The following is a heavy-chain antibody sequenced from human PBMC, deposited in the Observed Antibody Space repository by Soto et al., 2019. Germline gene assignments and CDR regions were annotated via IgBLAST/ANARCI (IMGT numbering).Heavy chain of an antibody. D-gene: IGHD5-18*01. Sequence: EVQLEESGGGLVQPGGSLRLACKTPGFTFNNYWMSWLRQAPGKGLAWVANINQDGSQTDYVDSVKGRFTLSRDNAKTSLYLQMNSLRVEYTAGYYCARVSRSHDTEYWGQGTLVTVSS. CDR1: GFTFNNYW. V-gene: IGHV3-7*05. CDR2: INQDGSQT. J-gene: IGHJ4*02. CDR3: ARVSRSHDTEY.